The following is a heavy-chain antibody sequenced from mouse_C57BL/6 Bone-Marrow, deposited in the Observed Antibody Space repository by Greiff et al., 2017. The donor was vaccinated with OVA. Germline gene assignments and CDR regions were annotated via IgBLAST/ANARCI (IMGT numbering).Heavy chain of an antibody. CDR3: ARKGYRSPFAY. CDR2: IWSGGST. J-gene: IGHJ3*01. D-gene: IGHD2-14*01. Sequence: VKLMESGPGLVQPSQSLSITCTVSGFSLTSYGVHWVRQSPGKGLEWLGVIWSGGSTDYNAAFISRLGIRKDKSKSQVFIKMNSLQANDTARYYCARKGYRSPFAYWGQGTLVTVSA. CDR1: GFSLTSYG. V-gene: IGHV2-2*02.